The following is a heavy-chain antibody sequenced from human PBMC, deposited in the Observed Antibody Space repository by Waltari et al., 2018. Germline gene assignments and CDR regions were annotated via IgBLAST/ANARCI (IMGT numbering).Heavy chain of an antibody. Sequence: QVQLVQSGAEVKKPGSSVKVSCKASGGPFSSYAISWVRQAPGQGLEWMGGIIPIFGTANYAQKFQGRVTITADESTSTAYMELSSLRSEDTAVYYCARESYCSGGSCYVDYWGQGTLVTVSS. CDR3: ARESYCSGGSCYVDY. J-gene: IGHJ4*02. V-gene: IGHV1-69*01. CDR1: GGPFSSYA. D-gene: IGHD2-15*01. CDR2: IIPIFGTA.